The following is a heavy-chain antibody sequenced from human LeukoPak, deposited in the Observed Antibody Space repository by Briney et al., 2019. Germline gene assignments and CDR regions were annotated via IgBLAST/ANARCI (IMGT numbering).Heavy chain of an antibody. V-gene: IGHV3-30*18. Sequence: GGSLRLSCAASGFTFSSYGMHWVRQAPGKGLEWVAVISYDGSNKYYADSVKGRFTISRDNSKNTLYLQMNSLRAEDTAVYYCAKDTPYCSSTSCYYWFDPWGQGTLVTVSS. D-gene: IGHD2-2*01. J-gene: IGHJ5*02. CDR1: GFTFSSYG. CDR2: ISYDGSNK. CDR3: AKDTPYCSSTSCYYWFDP.